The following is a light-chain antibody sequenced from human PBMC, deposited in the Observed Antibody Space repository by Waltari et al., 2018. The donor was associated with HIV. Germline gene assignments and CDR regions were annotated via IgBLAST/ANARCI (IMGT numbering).Light chain of an antibody. V-gene: IGKV1-39*01. Sequence: DIQITQSPSSLSASIGDRVTITCRTSQHIDRYLNCYQHLPGKAPSLLVFSASTLYTGVPSRFSASGSGTTFSLAIASLQPNDVATYYCQQTFTLPLTFGGGTTVEI. CDR3: QQTFTLPLT. J-gene: IGKJ4*01. CDR2: SAS. CDR1: QHIDRY.